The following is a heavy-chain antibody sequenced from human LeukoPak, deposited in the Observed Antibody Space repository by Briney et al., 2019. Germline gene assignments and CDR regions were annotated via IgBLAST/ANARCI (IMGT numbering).Heavy chain of an antibody. Sequence: GGSLRLSCAASEFTFSSYWMHWVRQAPVKGLVWVSRINSDGSSTSYADSVKGRFTISRDNAKNTLYLQMNSLRAEDTAVYYCARDLAGTTEHWGQGTLVTVSS. CDR2: INSDGSST. J-gene: IGHJ4*02. CDR3: ARDLAGTTEH. V-gene: IGHV3-74*01. CDR1: EFTFSSYW. D-gene: IGHD1-1*01.